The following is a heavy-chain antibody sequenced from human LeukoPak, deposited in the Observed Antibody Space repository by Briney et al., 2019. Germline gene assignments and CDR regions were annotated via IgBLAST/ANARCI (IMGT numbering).Heavy chain of an antibody. Sequence: PESLSLTCTVSGGSISSYYWSWIRPPAGKGLEWIGRIYTSGSTNYNPSLKSRVTLSVDTSKNQFSLKLSSVTAADTAVYYCARGHSGSYSAFDIWGQGTMVTVSS. V-gene: IGHV4-4*07. D-gene: IGHD1-26*01. CDR3: ARGHSGSYSAFDI. J-gene: IGHJ3*02. CDR1: GGSISSYY. CDR2: IYTSGST.